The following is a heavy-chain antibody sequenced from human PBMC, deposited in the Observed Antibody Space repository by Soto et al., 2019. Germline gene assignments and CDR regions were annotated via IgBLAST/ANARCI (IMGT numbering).Heavy chain of an antibody. CDR2: ISVGGGTT. J-gene: IGHJ4*02. CDR3: TKAVEFSTSGSYYFDY. V-gene: IGHV3-23*01. D-gene: IGHD6-6*01. CDR1: GFTFSDYA. Sequence: PGGSLRLSCAASGFTFSDYAMNWVRQAPGKGLEWVSSISVGGGTTYYADSVKGRFTISRDNSKNTLYLQMNSLRADDTAIYYCTKAVEFSTSGSYYFDYWGQGTLVTVSS.